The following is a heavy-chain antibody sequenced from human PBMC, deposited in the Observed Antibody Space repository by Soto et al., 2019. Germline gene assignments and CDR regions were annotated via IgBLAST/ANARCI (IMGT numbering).Heavy chain of an antibody. CDR2: INHSGST. Sequence: XATLSLRCAVYGGSFRGYYWSWMRQPPGKGLEWIGEINHSGSTNYNPSLKSRVTISVDTSKNQFSLKLSSVTAADTAVYYCARGLDSSGYSDDYWGQGTLVTV. J-gene: IGHJ4*02. CDR3: ARGLDSSGYSDDY. CDR1: GGSFRGYY. V-gene: IGHV4-34*01. D-gene: IGHD3-22*01.